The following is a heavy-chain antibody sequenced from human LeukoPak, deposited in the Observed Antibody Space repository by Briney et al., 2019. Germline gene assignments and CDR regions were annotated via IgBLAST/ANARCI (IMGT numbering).Heavy chain of an antibody. J-gene: IGHJ4*02. V-gene: IGHV3-48*04. CDR2: ISSDSTTT. Sequence: GGSLRLSCAASGFTFITYNMNWVSQAPGKGLEWVSYISSDSTTTYYADSVKGRFTISRDNAKNSLYLQMNSLRAEDTAVYYCVRDYIPYSSGRDPFDYWGQGTLVTVPS. D-gene: IGHD6-19*01. CDR1: GFTFITYN. CDR3: VRDYIPYSSGRDPFDY.